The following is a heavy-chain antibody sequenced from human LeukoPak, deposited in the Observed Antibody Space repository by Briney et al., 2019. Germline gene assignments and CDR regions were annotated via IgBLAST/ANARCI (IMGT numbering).Heavy chain of an antibody. Sequence: PSETLSLTCTVSGGSISSYYWSWIRQPPGEGLEWIGYIYYSGSTNYNPSLKSRVTISVDTSKNQFSLKLSSVTAADTAVYYCARGGVGATTWNYWGQGTLVTVSS. CDR3: ARGGVGATTWNY. CDR2: IYYSGST. D-gene: IGHD1-26*01. J-gene: IGHJ4*02. V-gene: IGHV4-59*01. CDR1: GGSISSYY.